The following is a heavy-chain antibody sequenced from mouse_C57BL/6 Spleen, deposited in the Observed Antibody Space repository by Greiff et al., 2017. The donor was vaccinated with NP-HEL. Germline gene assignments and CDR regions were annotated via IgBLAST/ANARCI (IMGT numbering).Heavy chain of an antibody. CDR1: GYTFTSYG. D-gene: IGHD2-2*01. CDR2: IYPRSGNT. CDR3: AAYGYDGSWFAY. Sequence: QVQLQQSGAELARPGASVKLSCKASGYTFTSYGISWVKQRTGQGLEWIGEIYPRSGNTYYNEKFKGKATLTADKSSSTAYMELRSLTSEDSAVYFWAAYGYDGSWFAYWGQGTLVTVSA. J-gene: IGHJ3*01. V-gene: IGHV1-81*01.